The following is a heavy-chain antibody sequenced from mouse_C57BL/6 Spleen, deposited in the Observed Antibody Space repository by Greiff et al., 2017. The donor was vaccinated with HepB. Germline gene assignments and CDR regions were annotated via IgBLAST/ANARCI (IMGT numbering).Heavy chain of an antibody. V-gene: IGHV1-15*01. D-gene: IGHD1-1*01. J-gene: IGHJ2*01. CDR2: IDPETGGT. CDR3: TRGWPDYYDSSSIPFDY. CDR1: GYTFTDYE. Sequence: QVQLQQSGAELVRPGASVTLSCKASGYTFTDYEMHWVKQTPVHGLEWIGAIDPETGGTAYNQKFKGKAILTADKSSITAYMELRSLTSEDSAVYYCTRGWPDYYDSSSIPFDYWGQGTTLTVSS.